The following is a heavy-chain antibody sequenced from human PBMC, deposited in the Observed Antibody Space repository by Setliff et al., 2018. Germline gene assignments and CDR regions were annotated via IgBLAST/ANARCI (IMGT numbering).Heavy chain of an antibody. CDR3: ARHANYYYYYMDV. J-gene: IGHJ6*03. Sequence: GESLTISCKASGYRFTHYWTGWVRQMPGKGLEWMGIIYPGDSDTRYSPSFQGQVTISADKSISTAYLQWSSLEASDTAIYYCARHANYYYYYMDVWGGGTTVTVSS. CDR1: GYRFTHYW. CDR2: IYPGDSDT. V-gene: IGHV5-51*01.